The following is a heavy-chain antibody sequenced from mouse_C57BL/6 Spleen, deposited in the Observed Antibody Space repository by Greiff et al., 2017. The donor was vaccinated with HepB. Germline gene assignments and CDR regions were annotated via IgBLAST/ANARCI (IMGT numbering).Heavy chain of an antibody. CDR2: ISDGGSYT. Sequence: EVKLVESGGGLVKPGGSLKLSCAASGFTFSSYAMSWVRQTPEKRLEWVATISDGGSYTYYPDNVKGRFTISRDNAKNNLYLQMSHLKSEDTAMYYCARDLPGTYYYAMDYWGQGTSVTVSS. D-gene: IGHD4-1*01. V-gene: IGHV5-4*01. J-gene: IGHJ4*01. CDR3: ARDLPGTYYYAMDY. CDR1: GFTFSSYA.